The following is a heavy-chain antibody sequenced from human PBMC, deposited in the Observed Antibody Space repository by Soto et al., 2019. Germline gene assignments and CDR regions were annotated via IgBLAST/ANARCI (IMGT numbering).Heavy chain of an antibody. J-gene: IGHJ5*02. CDR3: ARDSSSWSHDNWFDP. CDR2: IYHSGST. V-gene: IGHV4-4*02. D-gene: IGHD6-13*01. Sequence: PSETLSLTCAVSGGSISSSNWWSWVRQPPGKGLEWIGEIYHSGSTNYNPSLKSRVTISVDKSKNQFSLKLSSVTAADTAVYYCARDSSSWSHDNWFDPWGQGTLVTVSS. CDR1: GGSISSSNW.